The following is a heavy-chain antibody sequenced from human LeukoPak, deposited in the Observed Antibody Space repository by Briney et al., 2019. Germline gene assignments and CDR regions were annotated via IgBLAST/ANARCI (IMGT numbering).Heavy chain of an antibody. D-gene: IGHD4-23*01. J-gene: IGHJ4*02. CDR2: FDPEDGET. CDR3: ATAVYGGGYFDY. V-gene: IGHV1-24*01. CDR1: GYTLTELS. Sequence: ASVKVSCKVSGYTLTELSMHWVRQAPGKGLEWMGGFDPEDGETIYAQKFQGRVTMTEDTSTDTAYMELSSLRSEDTAVYYCATAVYGGGYFDYWGQGTLVTVSS.